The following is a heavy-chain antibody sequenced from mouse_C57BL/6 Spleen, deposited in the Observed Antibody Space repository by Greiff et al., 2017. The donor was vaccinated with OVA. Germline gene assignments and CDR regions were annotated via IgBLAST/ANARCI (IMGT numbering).Heavy chain of an antibody. CDR2: IRYVGSN. Sequence: EVQLQQSGPGLVKPSQSLSLTCSVTGYSFTSGYYWNWIRQFPGNKLEWLGYIRYVGSNNYIPSLKNRISITRDTSKNQFFLKLKSVTTEDTDTYYCAREGTTVVAEYYAMDYWGQGTSVTVSS. CDR1: GYSFTSGYY. V-gene: IGHV3-6*01. CDR3: AREGTTVVAEYYAMDY. D-gene: IGHD1-1*01. J-gene: IGHJ4*01.